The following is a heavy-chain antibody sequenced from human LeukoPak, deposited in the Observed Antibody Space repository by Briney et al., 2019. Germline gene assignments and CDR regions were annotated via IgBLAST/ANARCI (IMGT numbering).Heavy chain of an antibody. CDR1: GFTFSSYE. V-gene: IGHV3-48*03. D-gene: IGHD2-15*01. J-gene: IGHJ4*02. Sequence: QGGGSLRLSCAASGFTFSSYEMNWVRQARGKGLEWVSYISKSGSTIYYADSVKGRFTISRDNAKNSLYLQMNSLRGEDTAVYYCARDHCSGGRCYPLDYWGQGTLVTVSS. CDR3: ARDHCSGGRCYPLDY. CDR2: ISKSGSTI.